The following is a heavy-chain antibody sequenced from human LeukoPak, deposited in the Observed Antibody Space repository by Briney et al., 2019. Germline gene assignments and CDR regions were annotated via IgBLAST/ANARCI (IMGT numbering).Heavy chain of an antibody. CDR3: ASFPPYMVRTDAFDI. D-gene: IGHD3-10*01. V-gene: IGHV3-21*01. Sequence: GVSLRLSCAASGFTLSSYSMNWVRQAPGKGLEWVSSISRSSAYIYYADSVKGRFTISRDNAKNSLYLQMNSLRAEDTAVYYCASFPPYMVRTDAFDIWGQGTMVTVSS. CDR2: ISRSSAYI. CDR1: GFTLSSYS. J-gene: IGHJ3*02.